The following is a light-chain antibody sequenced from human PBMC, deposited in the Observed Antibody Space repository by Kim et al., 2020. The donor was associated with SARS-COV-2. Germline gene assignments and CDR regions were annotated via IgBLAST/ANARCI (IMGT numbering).Light chain of an antibody. CDR2: AGS. J-gene: IGKJ1*01. CDR3: QQYGSSPRT. CDR1: QTLRSIY. V-gene: IGKV3-20*01. Sequence: SPGERATLSCRASQTLRSIYLAWYQQKPGQSPRLLIYAGSTRATDIPDRFSGSGSGTDFTHTISSLEPEDFAVYYCQQYGSSPRTFGQGTKVDIK.